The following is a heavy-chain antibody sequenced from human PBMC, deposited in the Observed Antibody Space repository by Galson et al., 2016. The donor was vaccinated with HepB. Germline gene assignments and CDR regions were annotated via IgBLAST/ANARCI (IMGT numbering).Heavy chain of an antibody. CDR1: GYPFTHYT. V-gene: IGHV1-3*01. D-gene: IGHD3-10*01. CDR3: ARVGEDPRPGYSSGLTY. CDR2: INPGNGNA. Sequence: SVKVSCKASGYPFTHYTIHWVRQAPGQGLEWMGWINPGNGNAKYSQTFQGSVTFTRDTSATTAYMEGSSLRSEDTAVFYCARVGEDPRPGYSSGLTYWGQGRQVTVSS. J-gene: IGHJ4*02.